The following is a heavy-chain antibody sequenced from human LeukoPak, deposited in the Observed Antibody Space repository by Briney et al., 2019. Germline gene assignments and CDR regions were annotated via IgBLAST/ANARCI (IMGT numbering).Heavy chain of an antibody. V-gene: IGHV1-2*02. CDR2: INPNTGGT. D-gene: IGHD4-23*01. CDR3: AIRGHPGGRGIDY. CDR1: GYTFIDYY. J-gene: IGHJ4*02. Sequence: ASVKVSCKSSGYTFIDYYIHWLRQAPGQGLEWMGWINPNTGGTRYAEKFQDRVTLTRDTSLRTGYMEMTRLNTDDTAVYRCAIRGHPGGRGIDYWGQGTQVIVSS.